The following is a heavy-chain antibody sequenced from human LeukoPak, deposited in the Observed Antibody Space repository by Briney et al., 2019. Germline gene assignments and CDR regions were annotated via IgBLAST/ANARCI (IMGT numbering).Heavy chain of an antibody. D-gene: IGHD3-22*01. Sequence: ASVKVSCKASGYTFTNYYMHWVRQAPGQGLEWMGIINPSGGSTSYAQKFQGRVTMTRDTSTSTVYMELRSLRSEDTAVYYCARAYSTMIVVTYFQHWGQGTLVTVSS. CDR1: GYTFTNYY. V-gene: IGHV1-46*01. J-gene: IGHJ1*01. CDR3: ARAYSTMIVVTYFQH. CDR2: INPSGGST.